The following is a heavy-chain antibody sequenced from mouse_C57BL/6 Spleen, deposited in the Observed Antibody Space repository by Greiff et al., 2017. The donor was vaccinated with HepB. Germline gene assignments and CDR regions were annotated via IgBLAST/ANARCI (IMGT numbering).Heavy chain of an antibody. CDR2: IYPGSGNT. J-gene: IGHJ3*01. CDR1: GYTFTDYY. Sequence: QVQLQQSGAELVRPGASVKLSCKASGYTFTDYYINWVKQRPGQGLEWIARIYPGSGNTYYNEKFKGKATLTAEKSSSTAYMQLSSLTSEDSAVYFCAREGGYGSSWFAYWGQGTLVTVSA. CDR3: AREGGYGSSWFAY. D-gene: IGHD1-1*01. V-gene: IGHV1-76*01.